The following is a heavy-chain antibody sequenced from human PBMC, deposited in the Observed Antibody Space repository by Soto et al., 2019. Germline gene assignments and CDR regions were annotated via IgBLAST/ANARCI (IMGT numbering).Heavy chain of an antibody. J-gene: IGHJ4*02. CDR1: GGSFSGYY. CDR2: INHSGST. V-gene: IGHV4-34*01. D-gene: IGHD6-19*01. Sequence: SETLSLTCAVYGGSFSGYYWSWIRQPPGKGLEWIREINHSGSTNYNPSLKSRVTISVDTSKNQFSLKLSSVTAADTAVYYCARGASSGWRNFDYWGQGTLVTVSS. CDR3: ARGASSGWRNFDY.